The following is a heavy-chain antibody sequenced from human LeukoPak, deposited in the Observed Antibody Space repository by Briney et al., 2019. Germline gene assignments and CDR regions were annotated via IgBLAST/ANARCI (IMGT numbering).Heavy chain of an antibody. CDR2: ISKDGGFK. Sequence: GGSLRLSCAASGVTFSSYNLHWVRQAPGKGLEWVAVISKDGGFKYYADSVKGRFTISRDNSKNTFYLQMNSLIIEDTAVYYCTREEYSSFWSTAGAFDIWGQGTMVTVSS. D-gene: IGHD6-19*01. J-gene: IGHJ3*02. V-gene: IGHV3-30*03. CDR3: TREEYSSFWSTAGAFDI. CDR1: GVTFSSYN.